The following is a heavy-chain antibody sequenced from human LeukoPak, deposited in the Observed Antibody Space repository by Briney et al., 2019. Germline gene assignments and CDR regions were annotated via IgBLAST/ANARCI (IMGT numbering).Heavy chain of an antibody. CDR1: GFTFSSYA. D-gene: IGHD3-10*01. J-gene: IGHJ5*02. CDR2: ISGSGGSS. V-gene: IGHV3-23*01. CDR3: AKDGPYGSGSYNWFDP. Sequence: GGSLRLSCAASGFTFSSYAMSWVRQAPGKGLEWVSAISGSGGSSYYADSVKGRFTISRDNSKNTLYLQMNSLRAEDTAVYYCAKDGPYGSGSYNWFDPWGQGTLVTVSS.